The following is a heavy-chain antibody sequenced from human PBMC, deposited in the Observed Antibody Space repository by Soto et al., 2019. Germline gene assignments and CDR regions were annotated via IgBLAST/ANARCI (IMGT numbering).Heavy chain of an antibody. V-gene: IGHV3-33*01. CDR1: GFAVHALG. J-gene: IGHJ6*02. CDR2: IWYDGSIK. D-gene: IGHD2-8*02. CDR3: ARIDSTGDNCTPYYHYGMAA. Sequence: PGGSLRLACAACGFAVHALGMRWVRQVPGKGLQWVAIIWYDGSIKYYADSVRGRFTISRDNSKNTLYLQMNSLRDEDTAVYYCARIDSTGDNCTPYYHYGMAAWGQRPTVTVSS.